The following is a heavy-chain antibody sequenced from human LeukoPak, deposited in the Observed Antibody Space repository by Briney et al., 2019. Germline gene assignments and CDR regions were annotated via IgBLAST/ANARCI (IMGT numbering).Heavy chain of an antibody. CDR2: IKQDGNEK. J-gene: IGHJ3*01. CDR3: AKPITVSGATDAFDV. Sequence: PGGSLRLSCAASGFTFSNYGMHWARRGPGKGLEWVANIKQDGNEKYYVDSVKGRFTISRDNAKNSLYLQMNSLRVEDMAVYYCAKPITVSGATDAFDVWGQGTMVTVSS. D-gene: IGHD3-3*01. V-gene: IGHV3-7*01. CDR1: GFTFSNYG.